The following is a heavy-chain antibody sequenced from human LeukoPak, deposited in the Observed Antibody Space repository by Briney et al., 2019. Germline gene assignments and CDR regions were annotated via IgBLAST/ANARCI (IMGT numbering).Heavy chain of an antibody. CDR2: IIPIFGTA. CDR3: ARFASGDPFDY. Sequence: ASXXVSCKASGGTFSSYAISWVRQAPGQGLEWMGRIIPIFGTANYAQKFQGRVTITTDESTSTAYMELSSLRSEDTAVYYCARFASGDPFDYWGQGTLVTVSS. CDR1: GGTFSSYA. J-gene: IGHJ4*02. D-gene: IGHD2-21*02. V-gene: IGHV1-69*05.